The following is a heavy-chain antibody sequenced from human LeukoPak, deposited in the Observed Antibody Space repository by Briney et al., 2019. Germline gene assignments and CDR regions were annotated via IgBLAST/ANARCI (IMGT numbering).Heavy chain of an antibody. CDR3: ARDQDFGPDY. V-gene: IGHV1-2*02. CDR1: GYTFTDHY. Sequence: ASVTVSCKTSGYTFTDHYMHWVRQAPGQGLEWMGWIKSDSGSTNYAQKFQGRVTMTRDTSISTVYVELGWLTSDDTAIYFCARDQDFGPDYWGQGTLVTVSA. J-gene: IGHJ4*02. CDR2: IKSDSGST. D-gene: IGHD2/OR15-2a*01.